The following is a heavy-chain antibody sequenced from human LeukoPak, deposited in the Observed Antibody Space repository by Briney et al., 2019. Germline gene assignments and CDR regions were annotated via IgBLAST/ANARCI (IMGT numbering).Heavy chain of an antibody. Sequence: PSETLSLTCTVSGGSISSYYWSWIRQPPGKGLEWIGYIYYSGSTNYNPSLKSRVTISVDTSKNQFSLKLSSVTAADTAVYYCARGGNYYDSSGYSSYFDYWGQGTLVTVSS. CDR2: IYYSGST. J-gene: IGHJ4*02. CDR1: GGSISSYY. D-gene: IGHD3-22*01. CDR3: ARGGNYYDSSGYSSYFDY. V-gene: IGHV4-59*12.